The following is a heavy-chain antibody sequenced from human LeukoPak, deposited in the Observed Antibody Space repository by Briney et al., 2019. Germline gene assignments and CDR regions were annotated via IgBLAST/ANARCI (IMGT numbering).Heavy chain of an antibody. D-gene: IGHD3-16*02. Sequence: ASVKVSCKASGYTFTSYAMNWVRQAPGQGLEWMGWIDTNTGNPTYAQGFTGQFVFSLDTSVSTAYLQISSLKAEDTAVYYCARVRGYDYVWGSYRPSSSDYWGQGTLVTVSS. CDR3: ARVRGYDYVWGSYRPSSSDY. CDR1: GYTFTSYA. V-gene: IGHV7-4-1*02. CDR2: IDTNTGNP. J-gene: IGHJ4*02.